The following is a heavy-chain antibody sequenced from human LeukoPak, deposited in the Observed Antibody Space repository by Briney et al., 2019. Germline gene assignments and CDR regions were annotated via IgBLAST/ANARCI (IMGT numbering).Heavy chain of an antibody. D-gene: IGHD6-13*01. CDR3: ARDIAPAGLFFDY. CDR1: GFSFTNFW. V-gene: IGHV3-7*01. CDR2: IKYDGSEK. J-gene: IGHJ4*02. Sequence: GGSLRLSCAVSGFSFTNFWMSWVRQAPGKGLEWVANIKYDGSEKDYVDSVKGRFTISRDNAKNSLYLQMNSLRAEDTAVYYCARDIAPAGLFFDYWGQGTLVTFSS.